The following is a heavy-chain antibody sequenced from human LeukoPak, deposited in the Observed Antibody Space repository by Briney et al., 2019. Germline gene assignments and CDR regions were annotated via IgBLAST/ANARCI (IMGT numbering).Heavy chain of an antibody. J-gene: IGHJ3*02. Sequence: ASVKVSCKASGYTFTSYGISWVRQAPGQGLEWMGWISAYNGNANYAQKLQGRVTMTTDTSTSTAYMELRSLRSDDTAVYYCARTHPMFDAFDIWGQGTMVTVSS. CDR2: ISAYNGNA. CDR1: GYTFTSYG. CDR3: ARTHPMFDAFDI. D-gene: IGHD3-10*02. V-gene: IGHV1-18*01.